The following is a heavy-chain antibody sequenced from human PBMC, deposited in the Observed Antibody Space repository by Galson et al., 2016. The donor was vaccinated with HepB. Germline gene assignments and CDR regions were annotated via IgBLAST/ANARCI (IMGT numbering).Heavy chain of an antibody. J-gene: IGHJ6*02. D-gene: IGHD5-12*01. CDR2: IIPFFVTP. CDR1: GASFITFA. Sequence: SVKVSCKASGASFITFAISWLRQAPGQGPEWMGSIIPFFVTPTYAQRFEGRVTITADKSTDTAYMELTSLRSEDTAIYYCARDTWINPQTRQFYFYGLDVWGQGTTVTVSS. CDR3: ARDTWINPQTRQFYFYGLDV. V-gene: IGHV1-69*06.